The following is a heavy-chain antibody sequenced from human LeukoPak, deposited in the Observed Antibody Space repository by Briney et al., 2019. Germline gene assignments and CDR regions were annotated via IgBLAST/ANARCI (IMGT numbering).Heavy chain of an antibody. Sequence: ASVKVSCKASGYTFTSYGISWVRQAPGQGLEWMGWISAYNGNTNYAQKLQGRVTMTTDTSTSTACMELRSLRSDDTAVYYRARDSAGTTRGGAFDIWGQGTMVTVSS. CDR3: ARDSAGTTRGGAFDI. CDR2: ISAYNGNT. CDR1: GYTFTSYG. V-gene: IGHV1-18*01. J-gene: IGHJ3*02. D-gene: IGHD1-7*01.